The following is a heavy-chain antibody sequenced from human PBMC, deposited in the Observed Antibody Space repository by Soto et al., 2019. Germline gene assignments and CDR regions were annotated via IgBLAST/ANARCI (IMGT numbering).Heavy chain of an antibody. Sequence: QVQLVQSGAEVKKPGSSVKVSCKASGGTFSSYAISWVRQAPGQGLEWMGGIIPILGTANYAQKFQGRVTITADESTSTAYMELSSLRSEDTAVYYCARVSEVAASSYYYYYYGMDVWGQGTTVTVSS. D-gene: IGHD6-13*01. CDR3: ARVSEVAASSYYYYYYGMDV. V-gene: IGHV1-69*01. CDR2: IIPILGTA. J-gene: IGHJ6*02. CDR1: GGTFSSYA.